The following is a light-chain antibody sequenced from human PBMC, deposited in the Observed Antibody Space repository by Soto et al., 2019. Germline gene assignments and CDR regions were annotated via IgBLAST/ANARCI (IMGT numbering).Light chain of an antibody. CDR3: QQRSIRPLMYT. V-gene: IGKV3-11*01. J-gene: IGKJ2*01. CDR2: DAS. Sequence: EIVLTQSPATLSLSPGERATLSCRASQSVSSNLAWYQHKPGQPPRLLIYDASTRATGIPARFSGSGSGTDFTITISSLEPEDFAVYYCQQRSIRPLMYTFGQGTKLEIK. CDR1: QSVSSN.